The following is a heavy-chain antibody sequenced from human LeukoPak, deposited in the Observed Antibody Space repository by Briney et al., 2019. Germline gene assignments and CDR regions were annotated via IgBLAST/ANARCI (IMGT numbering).Heavy chain of an antibody. CDR3: ARVLARYGNLDY. D-gene: IGHD1-14*01. V-gene: IGHV1-2*02. J-gene: IGHJ4*02. CDR2: INPNSGGT. Sequence: GASVKVSCKASGYTFTDYYVHWVRQAPGQGPEWMGWINPNSGGTNYTQKFQGRVTMTRDTSISTAYLELNRLTSDDTAVYYCARVLARYGNLDYWGQGILVTVSS. CDR1: GYTFTDYY.